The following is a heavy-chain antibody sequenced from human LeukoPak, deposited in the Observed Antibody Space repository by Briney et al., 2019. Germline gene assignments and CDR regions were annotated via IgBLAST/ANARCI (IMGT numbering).Heavy chain of an antibody. CDR2: ISYDGSNK. Sequence: PGGSLRLSCAASGFTFDDYGMSWVRQAPGKGLEWVAVISYDGSNKYYADSVKGRFAISRDNSKNTLYLQMNSLRAEDTAVYYCARDAWASISMIVVVITLMDYWGQGTLVTVSS. V-gene: IGHV3-30*03. J-gene: IGHJ4*02. D-gene: IGHD3-22*01. CDR1: GFTFDDYG. CDR3: ARDAWASISMIVVVITLMDY.